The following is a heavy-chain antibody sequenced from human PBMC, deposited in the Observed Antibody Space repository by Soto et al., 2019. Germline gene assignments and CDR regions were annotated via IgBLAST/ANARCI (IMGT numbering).Heavy chain of an antibody. Sequence: SETLSLTCTVSGGFISSGGYYWSWIRQHPGKGLEWIGYIYYSGSTYYNPSLKSRVNMSADTSKNQFSLNLSSVTAADTAVYYCARAGGHLYYDTDPGFDYWGQGTLVTVSS. CDR2: IYYSGST. CDR1: GGFISSGGYY. CDR3: ARAGGHLYYDTDPGFDY. D-gene: IGHD3-16*01. V-gene: IGHV4-31*03. J-gene: IGHJ4*02.